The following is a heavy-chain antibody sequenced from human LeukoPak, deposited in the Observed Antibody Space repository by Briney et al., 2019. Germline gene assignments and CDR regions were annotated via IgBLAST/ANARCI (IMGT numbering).Heavy chain of an antibody. CDR3: AKDLSRAVAADWFDP. V-gene: IGHV3-23*01. Sequence: GGSLRLSCAASGFTFSNYDMSWVRQAPGKGLEWVSSISDSGGSAYYADSVKGRFTISRDNSKNTLYLQMTNLRAADTAVYYCAKDLSRAVAADWFDPWDQGSLVTVSS. D-gene: IGHD6-19*01. CDR1: GFTFSNYD. CDR2: ISDSGGSA. J-gene: IGHJ5*02.